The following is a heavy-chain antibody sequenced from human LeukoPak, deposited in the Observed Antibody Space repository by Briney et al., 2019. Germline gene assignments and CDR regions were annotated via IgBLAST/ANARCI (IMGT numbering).Heavy chain of an antibody. D-gene: IGHD6-13*01. CDR1: GFTFSSYA. CDR2: ISGGGGST. V-gene: IGHV3-23*01. Sequence: GGSLRLSCAASGFTFSSYAMSWVRQAPGKGLEWVSGISGGGGSTYYADSVKGRFTISRDNSKNTLYLQMNSLRAEDMAVYYCAKRSSSWHFDYWDQGTLVTVSS. CDR3: AKRSSSWHFDY. J-gene: IGHJ4*02.